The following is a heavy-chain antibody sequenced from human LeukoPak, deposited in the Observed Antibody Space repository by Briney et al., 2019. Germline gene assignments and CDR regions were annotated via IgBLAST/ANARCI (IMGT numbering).Heavy chain of an antibody. CDR2: ISYDGSNK. J-gene: IGHJ4*02. D-gene: IGHD2-2*01. Sequence: GGSLRLSCTASGFTFSSYAMHWVRQAPGKGLEWVAVISYDGSNKYYADSVKGRFTISRDNSKITLYLQMNNLRAEDTAEYYCVKDPLGYCSSASCYWGYFDLWGQGTLVTVSS. CDR3: VKDPLGYCSSASCYWGYFDL. V-gene: IGHV3-30*18. CDR1: GFTFSSYA.